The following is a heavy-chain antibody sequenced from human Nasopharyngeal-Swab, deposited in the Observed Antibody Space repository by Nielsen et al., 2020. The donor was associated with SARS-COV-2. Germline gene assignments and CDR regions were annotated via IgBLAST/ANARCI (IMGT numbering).Heavy chain of an antibody. V-gene: IGHV3-21*05. CDR2: ISSSSSYI. CDR3: ARDASGEVLHSSGWFDP. Sequence: VRQAPGKGLEWVSYISSSSSYIYYAGSVKGRFTISRDNAKNSLYLQMNSLRAEDTAVYYCARDASGEVLHSSGWFDPWGQGTLVTVSS. J-gene: IGHJ5*02. D-gene: IGHD3/OR15-3a*01.